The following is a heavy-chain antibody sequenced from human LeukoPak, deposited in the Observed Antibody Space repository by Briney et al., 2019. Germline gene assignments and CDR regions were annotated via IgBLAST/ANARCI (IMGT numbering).Heavy chain of an antibody. CDR1: GFTFNSET. V-gene: IGHV3-23*01. CDR3: AKASAMIVVVSKHFDY. CDR2: ISGSGGST. D-gene: IGHD3-22*01. J-gene: IGHJ4*02. Sequence: GGSLRLSCAASGFTFNSETMNWVRQAPGKGLEWVSAISGSGGSTYYADSVKGRFTISRDNSKNTLYLQMNSLRAEDTAVYYCAKASAMIVVVSKHFDYWGQGTLVTVSS.